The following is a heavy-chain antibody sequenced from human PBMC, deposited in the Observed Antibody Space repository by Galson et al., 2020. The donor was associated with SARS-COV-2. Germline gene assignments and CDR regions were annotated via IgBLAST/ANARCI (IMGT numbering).Heavy chain of an antibody. J-gene: IGHJ4*02. CDR3: VKDRPCSGPVCRYFFDS. CDR1: GFTFSDFA. D-gene: IGHD2-15*01. CDR2: ISSDGSSR. V-gene: IGHV3-30*18. Sequence: GGSLRLSCAASGFTFSDFAMHWVRQTPGEGLEWVAIISSDGSSRYYGDSVRGRFTISRDNPKNMLFLQMNSLEPGDSALYYCVKDRPCSGPVCRYFFDSWGPGTLVTVSS.